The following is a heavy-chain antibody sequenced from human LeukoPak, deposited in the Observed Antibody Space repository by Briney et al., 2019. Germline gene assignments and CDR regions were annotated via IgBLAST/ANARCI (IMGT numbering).Heavy chain of an antibody. D-gene: IGHD4-17*01. Sequence: SETLSLTCAVYGGSFSGYYWSWIRQPPGKGLEWIGEINHSGSTNYNPSLKSRVTISVDTSKNQFSLKLSSVTAADTAVYYCARGYGKIDYWGQGTLVTVSS. CDR1: GGSFSGYY. J-gene: IGHJ4*02. V-gene: IGHV4-34*01. CDR2: INHSGST. CDR3: ARGYGKIDY.